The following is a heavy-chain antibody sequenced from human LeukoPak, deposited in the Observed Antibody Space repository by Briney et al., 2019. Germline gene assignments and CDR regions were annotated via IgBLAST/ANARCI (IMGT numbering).Heavy chain of an antibody. CDR2: ISAYNGNT. J-gene: IGHJ4*02. D-gene: IGHD3-22*01. CDR1: GYTFTGYY. Sequence: ASVKVSCKASGYTFTGYYLHWVRQAPGQGLEWMGWISAYNGNTNYAQKLQGRVTMTTDTSTSTAYMELRSLRSDDTAVYYCARNNYYYDSSGYYPDYWGQGTLVTVSS. V-gene: IGHV1-18*04. CDR3: ARNNYYYDSSGYYPDY.